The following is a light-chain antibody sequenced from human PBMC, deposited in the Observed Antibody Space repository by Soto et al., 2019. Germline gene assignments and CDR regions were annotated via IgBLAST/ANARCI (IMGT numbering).Light chain of an antibody. CDR1: QSVSGF. J-gene: IGKJ4*01. Sequence: EIVLTQSPATLSLSPGERAALSCRASQSVSGFLAWYQQKPGQAPRLLIYDASHRATGIPARFSGSGSGTDFTLTISNLEPEDFAVYYCQQRGDWPLTFGGGTKVEIK. CDR2: DAS. CDR3: QQRGDWPLT. V-gene: IGKV3-11*01.